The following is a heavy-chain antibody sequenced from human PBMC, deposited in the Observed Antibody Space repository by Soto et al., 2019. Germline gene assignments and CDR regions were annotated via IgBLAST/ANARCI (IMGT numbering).Heavy chain of an antibody. V-gene: IGHV4-39*01. Sequence: SETLSLTCTVSGGSISSSSYYWGWIRQPPGKGLEWIGSIYYSGSTYYNPSLKSRVTISVDTSKNQFSLKLSSVTAADTAVYYCARHESLSGFGYWFDPWGQGTLVTVSS. CDR2: IYYSGST. CDR3: ARHESLSGFGYWFDP. D-gene: IGHD5-12*01. CDR1: GGSISSSSYY. J-gene: IGHJ5*02.